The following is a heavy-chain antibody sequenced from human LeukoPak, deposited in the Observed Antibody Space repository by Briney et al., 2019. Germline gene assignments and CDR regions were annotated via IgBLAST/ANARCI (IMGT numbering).Heavy chain of an antibody. D-gene: IGHD5-12*01. CDR2: ISAYNGNT. CDR1: GYTFTSYG. V-gene: IGHV1-18*01. Sequence: RASVKVSCKASGYTFTSYGISWVRQAPGQGLEWMGWISAYNGNTNYAQKLQGRVTMTTDTSTSTAYMELRSLRSDDTAVYYCARDWGKRGYSGYADTDYWGQGTLVTVSS. J-gene: IGHJ4*02. CDR3: ARDWGKRGYSGYADTDY.